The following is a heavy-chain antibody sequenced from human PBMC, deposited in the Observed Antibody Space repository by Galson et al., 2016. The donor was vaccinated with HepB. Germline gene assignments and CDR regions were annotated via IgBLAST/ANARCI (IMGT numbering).Heavy chain of an antibody. V-gene: IGHV1-18*04. CDR2: ISANSGNT. J-gene: IGHJ4*02. CDR1: GYRFPTYG. CDR3: ARDVQFRLDY. Sequence: SVKVSCKVSGYRFPTYGISWVRQAPGQGLEWLGWISANSGNTYYAQKFQDRATMTRDTSASTVYMDLRSLRSDDTAVYYCARDVQFRLDYWGQGTLVTVSS. D-gene: IGHD5-24*01.